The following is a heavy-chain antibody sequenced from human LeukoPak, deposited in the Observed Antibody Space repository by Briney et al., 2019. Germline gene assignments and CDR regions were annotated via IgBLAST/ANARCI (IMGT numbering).Heavy chain of an antibody. CDR2: IKQDGSDE. V-gene: IGHV3-7*04. D-gene: IGHD6-6*01. Sequence: GGSLRLSCEASGFTFSNYWMTWVRQAPGKGLEWVADIKQDGSDENYVDSVKGRFTISRDNGKNSLYLQMNSLRAEDTAVYYCARGGSDSDYWGQGTLVTVSS. J-gene: IGHJ4*02. CDR3: ARGGSDSDY. CDR1: GFTFSNYW.